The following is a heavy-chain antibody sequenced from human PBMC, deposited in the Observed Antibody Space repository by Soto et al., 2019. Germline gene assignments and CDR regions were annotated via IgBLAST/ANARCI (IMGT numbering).Heavy chain of an antibody. CDR2: LNPNSGNT. V-gene: IGHV1-8*01. J-gene: IGHJ5*02. CDR3: ARDHRYNWNDEGWFDP. CDR1: GYMFSTYD. Sequence: QVQLVQSGDEVKKPGASVKVSCKASGYMFSTYDINWVRQAPGQGLEWMGWLNPNSGNTGYAQKFQGTVTMTRNTSIDTASMELSSLGSDDTAVYYCARDHRYNWNDEGWFDPWGQGTLVTVSS. D-gene: IGHD1-20*01.